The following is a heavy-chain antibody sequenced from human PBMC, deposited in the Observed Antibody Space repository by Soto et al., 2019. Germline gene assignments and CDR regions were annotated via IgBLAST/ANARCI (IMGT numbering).Heavy chain of an antibody. CDR2: ISGSGGST. CDR3: AKAAGYSSSWGRRKYFDY. Sequence: EVQLLESGGGLVQPGGSLRLSCAASGFTFSSYAMSWVRQAPGKGLEWVSAISGSGGSTYYTDSVKGRFTISRDNSKNTLYLQMNSLRAEDTAVYYCAKAAGYSSSWGRRKYFDYWGQGTLVTVSS. CDR1: GFTFSSYA. J-gene: IGHJ4*02. D-gene: IGHD6-13*01. V-gene: IGHV3-23*01.